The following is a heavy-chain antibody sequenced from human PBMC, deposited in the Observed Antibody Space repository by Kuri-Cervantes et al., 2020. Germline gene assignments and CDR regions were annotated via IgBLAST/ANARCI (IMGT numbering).Heavy chain of an antibody. CDR1: GYTFISYA. CDR2: INAGNGNT. V-gene: IGHV1-3*01. D-gene: IGHD1-26*01. Sequence: ASVKVSCKASGYTFISYAMYWVRQAPGQRLEWMGWINAGNGNTKYSQKFQGRVTITRDTSASTAYMELRSLRSDDTAVYYCARSEVGATYYWGQGTLVTVSS. CDR3: ARSEVGATYY. J-gene: IGHJ4*02.